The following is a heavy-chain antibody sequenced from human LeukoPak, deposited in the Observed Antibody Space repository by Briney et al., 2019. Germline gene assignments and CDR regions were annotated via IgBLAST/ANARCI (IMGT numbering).Heavy chain of an antibody. CDR2: LDPEDGEA. D-gene: IGHD4-17*01. CDR3: ATRNFGDYGAFDI. V-gene: IGHV1-24*01. J-gene: IGHJ3*02. Sequence: ASVKVSCKVSGYTLSDLAVHWVRQAPGKGLEWMGGLDPEDGEAIYAQPLQGRVTMTEDTSSDTAYMVLSSLRSEDTAVYYCATRNFGDYGAFDIWGQGTMVTVSS. CDR1: GYTLSDLA.